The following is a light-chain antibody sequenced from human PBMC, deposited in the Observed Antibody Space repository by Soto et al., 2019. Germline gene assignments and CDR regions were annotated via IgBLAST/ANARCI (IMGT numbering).Light chain of an antibody. Sequence: EIVLTQSPGTLSLSPWERATLSCRASQSFTSTSLAWYQQKPGQAPRLLISGASRRAAGIPDRFSGSGSGTDFTLTMSRLESEDIAIYYCQQYDSSPRTFGQGTRVEIK. J-gene: IGKJ1*01. CDR1: QSFTSTS. CDR2: GAS. CDR3: QQYDSSPRT. V-gene: IGKV3-20*01.